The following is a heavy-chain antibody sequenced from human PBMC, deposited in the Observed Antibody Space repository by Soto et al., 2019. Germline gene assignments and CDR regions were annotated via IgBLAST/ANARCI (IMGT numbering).Heavy chain of an antibody. CDR1: GFSFSSYV. CDR2: ISGSGGST. Sequence: GGSLRLSCAGAGFSFSSYVMNWVRLAPGKGLEWVSGISGSGGSTYYADSVKGRVTISRDNSRNTLYLQMDSLRVEDTAVYYCARGPITMVRGVINYWGQGTQVTVSS. CDR3: ARGPITMVRGVINY. D-gene: IGHD3-10*01. J-gene: IGHJ4*02. V-gene: IGHV3-23*01.